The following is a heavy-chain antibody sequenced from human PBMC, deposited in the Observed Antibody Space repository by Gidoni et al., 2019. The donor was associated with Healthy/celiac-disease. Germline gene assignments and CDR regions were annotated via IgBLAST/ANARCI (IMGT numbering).Heavy chain of an antibody. CDR1: GQTFTSYY. CDR2: INPSGGST. D-gene: IGHD2-15*01. CDR3: ARDRVSGRREYYFDY. V-gene: IGHV1-46*01. Sequence: QVQLVQSGAEVKKPGASVKVSCKASGQTFTSYYMHWVRQAPGQGLEGMGIINPSGGSTSYAQKFQGRVTMTRDTSTSTVYMELSSLRSEDTAVYYCARDRVSGRREYYFDYWGQGTLVTVSS. J-gene: IGHJ4*02.